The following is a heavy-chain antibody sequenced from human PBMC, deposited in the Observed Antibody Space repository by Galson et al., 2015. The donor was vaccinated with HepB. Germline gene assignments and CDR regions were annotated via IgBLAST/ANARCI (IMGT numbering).Heavy chain of an antibody. J-gene: IGHJ4*02. Sequence: SVKVSCKASGYTFTSYAIHWVRQAPGQRLELMGWINAGNGKTKYSQKFQGRVTLTRDTSANTAYMELSSLRSEDMAVYYCARAIWVAGTYYLDYWGQGTLVTVSS. CDR2: INAGNGKT. V-gene: IGHV1-3*01. CDR1: GYTFTSYA. CDR3: ARAIWVAGTYYLDY. D-gene: IGHD6-19*01.